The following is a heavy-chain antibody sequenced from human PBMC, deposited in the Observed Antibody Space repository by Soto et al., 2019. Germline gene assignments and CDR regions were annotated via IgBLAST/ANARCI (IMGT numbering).Heavy chain of an antibody. CDR3: ARPSGPMVDSSSSWWFDP. J-gene: IGHJ5*02. CDR1: GGSISSSSYY. V-gene: IGHV4-39*01. D-gene: IGHD6-6*01. Sequence: QLQLQESGPGLVKPSETLSLTCTVSGGSISSSSYYWGWIRQPPGKGLEWIGSIYYSGSTYYNPSLKSRVTIAVDTSKNQFSLKLSSVTAADTAVYYCARPSGPMVDSSSSWWFDPWGQGTLVTVSS. CDR2: IYYSGST.